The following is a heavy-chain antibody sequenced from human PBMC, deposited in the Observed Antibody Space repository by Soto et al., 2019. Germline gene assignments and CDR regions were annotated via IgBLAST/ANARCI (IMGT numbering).Heavy chain of an antibody. D-gene: IGHD2-15*01. Sequence: GASVKVSCKASGYTFTSYAMHWVRQAPGQRLEWMGWINAGNGNTKYSQKFQGRVTITRDTSASTAYMELSSLRSEDTAVYYCAREGGYCSGGSCYSGCFDPWGQGTLVTV. CDR3: AREGGYCSGGSCYSGCFDP. CDR2: INAGNGNT. J-gene: IGHJ5*02. CDR1: GYTFTSYA. V-gene: IGHV1-3*01.